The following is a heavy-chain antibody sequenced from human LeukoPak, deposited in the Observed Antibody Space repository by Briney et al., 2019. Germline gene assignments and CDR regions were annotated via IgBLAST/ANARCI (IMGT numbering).Heavy chain of an antibody. CDR2: ISSSSSYI. CDR3: ARTIGIAVAAT. V-gene: IGHV3-21*01. Sequence: GGSLRLSCAASGFTFSSYSMTWVRQAPGKGLEWVSSISSSSSYIYYADSVKGRFTISRDNAKNSLYLQMNSLRAEDTAVYYCARTIGIAVAATWGQGTLVTVSS. CDR1: GFTFSSYS. J-gene: IGHJ5*02. D-gene: IGHD6-19*01.